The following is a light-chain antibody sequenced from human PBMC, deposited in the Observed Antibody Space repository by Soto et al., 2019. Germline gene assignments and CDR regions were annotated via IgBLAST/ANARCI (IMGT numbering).Light chain of an antibody. CDR3: QQLNSYPT. J-gene: IGKJ2*01. CDR1: QVISSY. V-gene: IGKV1-9*01. Sequence: DIQLTQSPSFLSASVGDRVTITCRASQVISSYLAWYQQKPGKAPKLLIYAASTLHSGVPSRFSGSGSRTEFTLTISSLQPEDFATYYCQQLNSYPTFGQGTKLEI. CDR2: AAS.